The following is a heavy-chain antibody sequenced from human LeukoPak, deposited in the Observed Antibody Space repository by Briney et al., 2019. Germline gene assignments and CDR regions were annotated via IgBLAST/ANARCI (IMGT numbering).Heavy chain of an antibody. D-gene: IGHD1-1*01. Sequence: GGSLRLSCAASGFAFSNPWLSWVRQAPGKGLEWVGRIKSKTDGGTADYAAPVEDRFTISRDDSKNTLYLQMNSLKTEDTAVYYCTTLYNPDYWGQGTLVTVSS. CDR1: GFAFSNPW. V-gene: IGHV3-15*01. J-gene: IGHJ4*02. CDR3: TTLYNPDY. CDR2: IKSKTDGGTA.